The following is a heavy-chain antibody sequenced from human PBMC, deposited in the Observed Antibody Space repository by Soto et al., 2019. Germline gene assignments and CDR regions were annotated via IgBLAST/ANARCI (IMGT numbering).Heavy chain of an antibody. V-gene: IGHV1-18*01. D-gene: IGHD3-3*01. CDR2: ISAYNGNT. J-gene: IGHJ3*02. Sequence: ASVKVSCKASCYTFTSYGISWVRQAPGQGLEWMGWISAYNGNTNYAQKLQGRVTMTTDTSTSTAYMELRSLRSDDTAVYYCARDQLIRFLEGPHAFDIWGQGTMVTVSS. CDR1: CYTFTSYG. CDR3: ARDQLIRFLEGPHAFDI.